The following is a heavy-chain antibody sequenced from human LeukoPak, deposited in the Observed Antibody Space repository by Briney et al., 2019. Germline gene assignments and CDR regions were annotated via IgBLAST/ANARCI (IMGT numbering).Heavy chain of an antibody. Sequence: PGGSLRLSCAHPGSIFSSNWMCWVRQAPGGGLVWVSHINSDGGITRYADSVKGRFTLSRDNAKNSLYLQMNSLRAEDTAVYYCARNSGGPRYYYYYGMDVWGKGTTVTVSS. J-gene: IGHJ6*04. D-gene: IGHD2-15*01. CDR3: ARNSGGPRYYYYYGMDV. CDR2: INSDGGIT. V-gene: IGHV3-74*01. CDR1: GSIFSSNW.